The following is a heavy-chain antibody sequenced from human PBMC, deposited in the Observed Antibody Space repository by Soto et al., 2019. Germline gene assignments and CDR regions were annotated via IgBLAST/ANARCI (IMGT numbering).Heavy chain of an antibody. CDR3: TRGGDAYKNGH. Sequence: SETLSLTCTVSGGSISSSSYYWGWIRQPPGKGLEWIGFIHYSGSTNYNPSLKSRVTMSVDTSKNQFSLKLTSVNAADTAVYYCTRGGDAYKNGHWGQGTLVTVSS. CDR2: IHYSGST. V-gene: IGHV4-61*05. J-gene: IGHJ4*02. D-gene: IGHD2-21*01. CDR1: GGSISSSSYY.